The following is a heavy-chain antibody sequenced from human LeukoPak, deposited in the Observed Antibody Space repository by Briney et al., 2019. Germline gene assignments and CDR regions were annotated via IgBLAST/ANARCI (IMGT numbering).Heavy chain of an antibody. V-gene: IGHV4-39*07. D-gene: IGHD3-22*01. CDR1: GGSISTSNYY. J-gene: IGHJ4*02. CDR3: ARAPPLYDSSGLIDY. Sequence: SETLSLTCTVSGGSISTSNYYWGWIRQPPGKGLEWIGNIFYSGSTYYSPSLRSRVTISLDTSRNQFSLKLNSVTAADTAVYYCARAPPLYDSSGLIDYWGQGTLVTVSS. CDR2: IFYSGST.